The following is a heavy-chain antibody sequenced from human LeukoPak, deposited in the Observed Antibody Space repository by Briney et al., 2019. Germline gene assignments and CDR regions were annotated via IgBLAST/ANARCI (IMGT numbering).Heavy chain of an antibody. J-gene: IGHJ4*02. D-gene: IGHD7-27*01. V-gene: IGHV4-59*11. CDR2: IYYSGST. CDR1: GGSISSHY. CDR3: ARDLGNWDDY. Sequence: YPSETLSLTCTVSGGSISSHYWSWLRQPPGKGLEWIGYIYYSGSTNYNPSLKSRVTISVDTSKNQFSLKLSSVTAADTAVYYCARDLGNWDDYWGQGTLVTVSS.